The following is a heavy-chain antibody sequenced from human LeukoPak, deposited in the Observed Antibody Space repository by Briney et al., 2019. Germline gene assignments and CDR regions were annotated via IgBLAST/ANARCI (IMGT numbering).Heavy chain of an antibody. CDR3: SRAGPYSDSRGDF. CDR1: GFTFSSYS. J-gene: IGHJ4*02. D-gene: IGHD3-22*01. CDR2: ITSRSSYI. Sequence: GGSLRLSCAASGFTFSSYSMNWVRQAQGKGLEWVSSITSRSSYIYYADSVKGRFTISRDNSKNSLYLQMSSLRAEDTAVYYCSRAGPYSDSRGDFWGQGTLVTVSS. V-gene: IGHV3-21*01.